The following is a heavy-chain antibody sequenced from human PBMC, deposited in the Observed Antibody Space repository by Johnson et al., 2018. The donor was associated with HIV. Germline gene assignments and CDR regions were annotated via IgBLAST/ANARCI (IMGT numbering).Heavy chain of an antibody. J-gene: IGHJ3*02. V-gene: IGHV3-20*04. D-gene: IGHD7-27*01. Sequence: VQLVESGGGVVRPGGSLRLSCAASGFTLDEYDMSWVRQVPGKGLEWVSSFSRSGGTTAYAASVRGRFTISRDHAKTSLYLQMNSLRDEDTALYYCARDPTTQNPRLTGDFGAFDIWGQGTMVTVSS. CDR3: ARDPTTQNPRLTGDFGAFDI. CDR2: FSRSGGTT. CDR1: GFTLDEYD.